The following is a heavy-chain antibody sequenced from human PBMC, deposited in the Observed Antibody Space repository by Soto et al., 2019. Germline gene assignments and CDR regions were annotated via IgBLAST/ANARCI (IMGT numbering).Heavy chain of an antibody. D-gene: IGHD2-2*01. CDR2: ISGRGTTT. CDR1: GFSFGSYS. Sequence: PGGSLRLSCEASGFSFGSYSMNWVRQAPGKGLEWVSFISGRGTTTYYADSVRGRFTVSRDNAKNSLSLEVNSLRDEDTAVYYCARLGYCSSATCKYSFYYYGMDVWGQGTTVTVSS. CDR3: ARLGYCSSATCKYSFYYYGMDV. V-gene: IGHV3-48*02. J-gene: IGHJ6*02.